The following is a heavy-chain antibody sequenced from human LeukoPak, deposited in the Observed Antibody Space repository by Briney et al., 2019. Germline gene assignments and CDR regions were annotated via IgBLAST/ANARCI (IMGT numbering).Heavy chain of an antibody. D-gene: IGHD3-16*01. CDR3: ASAYTYVRLGDH. CDR1: GLSFSNYW. CDR2: ANLHGTAV. V-gene: IGHV3-74*01. Sequence: GGSLRLSCEVYGLSFSNYWTHWVRQAPGKGLVWVARANLHGTAVDYAASVKGRFIISRDNAKNTLFLQMHSLRVEDTAVYYCASAYTYVRLGDHWGQGTLVTVSS. J-gene: IGHJ4*02.